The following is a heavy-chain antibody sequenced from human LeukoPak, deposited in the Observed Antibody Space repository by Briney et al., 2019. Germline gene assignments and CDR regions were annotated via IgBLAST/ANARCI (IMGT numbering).Heavy chain of an antibody. J-gene: IGHJ4*02. CDR3: ARMGYDILTGSGGFDY. CDR1: GYTFTGYY. Sequence: GASVKVSCKASGYTFTGYYMHWVRQAPGQGLEWMGWINPNSGGTNYAQKFQGRVTMTRDTSISTAYMELSRLRSDDTAVYYCARMGYDILTGSGGFDYWGQGTLVTVSP. V-gene: IGHV1-2*02. CDR2: INPNSGGT. D-gene: IGHD3-9*01.